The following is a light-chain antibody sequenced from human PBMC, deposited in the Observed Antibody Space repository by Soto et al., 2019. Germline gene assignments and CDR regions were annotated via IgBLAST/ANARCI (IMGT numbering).Light chain of an antibody. CDR3: QQYNNWPLT. CDR2: GAS. Sequence: ERVMTQSPATLSVSPGERATLSCRASQSVGSNLAWYQQKPGQAPRLLIYGASTRATGIPARFSGSGSGTEFTLTISSLQSEDFAVYYCQQYNNWPLTFGVGTKVEIK. J-gene: IGKJ4*01. V-gene: IGKV3-15*01. CDR1: QSVGSN.